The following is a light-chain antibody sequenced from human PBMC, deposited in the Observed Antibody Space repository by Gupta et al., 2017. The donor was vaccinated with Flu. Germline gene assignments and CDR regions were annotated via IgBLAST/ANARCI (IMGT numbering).Light chain of an antibody. J-gene: IGLJ2*01. CDR2: EVN. V-gene: IGLV2-14*01. Sequence: ITTSCTGTGSDVCAYNYVSWYQQHPGKAPQLRIFEVNNRPSGVANRFSGSKSGNTAALTISGLRAEDEADYYCSSYTNTNTLVVFGGGTKLTVL. CDR1: GSDVCAYNY. CDR3: SSYTNTNTLVV.